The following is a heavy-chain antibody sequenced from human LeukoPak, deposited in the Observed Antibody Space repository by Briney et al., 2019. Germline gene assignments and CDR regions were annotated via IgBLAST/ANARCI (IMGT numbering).Heavy chain of an antibody. V-gene: IGHV4-39*01. CDR3: ARRPARHFDY. D-gene: IGHD6-6*01. Sequence: SETLPLTCTVSGGSISSSSYYWGWIRQPPGKGLEWIGSIYYSGSTYYNPSLKSRVTISVDTSKNQFSLKLSSVTAADTAVYYCARRPARHFDYWGQGTLVTVSS. J-gene: IGHJ4*02. CDR2: IYYSGST. CDR1: GGSISSSSYY.